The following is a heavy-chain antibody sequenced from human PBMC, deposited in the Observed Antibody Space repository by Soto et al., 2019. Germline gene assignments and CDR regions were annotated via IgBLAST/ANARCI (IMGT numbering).Heavy chain of an antibody. CDR1: GFSLTTSRVG. Sequence: QITLNESGPTVVKPTETLTLTCTFSGFSLTTSRVGVGWVRQSPGKAPEWLAFIYWDDDKRYSTSLKSRLTITKDTSKNQVVLTMANVDPADTATYYCAHRVLRAVFGLVTTTAIYFDFWRQGTPVVVSS. J-gene: IGHJ4*02. D-gene: IGHD3-3*01. CDR2: IYWDDDK. CDR3: AHRVLRAVFGLVTTTAIYFDF. V-gene: IGHV2-5*02.